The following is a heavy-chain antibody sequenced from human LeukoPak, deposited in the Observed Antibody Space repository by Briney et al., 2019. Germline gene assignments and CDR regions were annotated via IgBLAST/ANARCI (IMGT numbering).Heavy chain of an antibody. CDR1: GFTFNYHW. D-gene: IGHD3-10*01. CDR2: IKQDGSET. J-gene: IGHJ4*02. Sequence: GGSLRLSCAASGFTFNYHWMAWVRQAPGKGLEWVAIIKQDGSETHYAESVKGRLTISRDNAKNSLFLQMSSLRDEDSAVYYCAKARDYYGSGSYDYWGQGTLVTVSS. V-gene: IGHV3-7*03. CDR3: AKARDYYGSGSYDY.